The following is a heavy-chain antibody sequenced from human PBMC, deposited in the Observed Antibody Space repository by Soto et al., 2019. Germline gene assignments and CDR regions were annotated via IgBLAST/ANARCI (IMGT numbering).Heavy chain of an antibody. Sequence: GGSLRISCAASGFTFSSYAMHWVRQAPGKGLEWVAVISYDGSNKYYADSVKGRFTISRDSSKNTLYLQMNSLRAEDTAVYYCARARYYDSSGYYLTPPRTDYWGQGT. CDR3: ARARYYDSSGYYLTPPRTDY. D-gene: IGHD3-22*01. V-gene: IGHV3-30-3*01. CDR2: ISYDGSNK. CDR1: GFTFSSYA. J-gene: IGHJ4*02.